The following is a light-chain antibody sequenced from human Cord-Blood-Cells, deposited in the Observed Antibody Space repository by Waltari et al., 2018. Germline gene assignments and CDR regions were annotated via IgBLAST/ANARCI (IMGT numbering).Light chain of an antibody. CDR2: AAY. CDR3: QQSYSTPYT. CDR1: QTISSY. Sequence: DNQMTQSPSSLSASVGERVTITCRASQTISSYLNWNQQKPRKAPNLLFYAAYSLQSGVPSRIRGSGSRTDFTLTSSSLQPEDFATYYCQQSYSTPYTFGQGTKLEIK. V-gene: IGKV1-39*01. J-gene: IGKJ2*01.